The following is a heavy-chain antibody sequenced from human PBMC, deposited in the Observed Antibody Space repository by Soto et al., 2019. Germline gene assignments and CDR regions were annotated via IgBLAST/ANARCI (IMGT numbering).Heavy chain of an antibody. V-gene: IGHV3-53*02. Sequence: VQVVETGGGLIQPGGSLRLSCAVSGFTVSSNYMSWFRQPPGKGPEWVSDIYSGGSTYYADSVKGRFTISIDNSKNTLYLQMNSLRAENTAVYYCARERDGHNPNWFDLWGQGTLVTVSS. J-gene: IGHJ5*02. CDR2: IYSGGST. CDR3: ARERDGHNPNWFDL. D-gene: IGHD2-8*01. CDR1: GFTVSSNY.